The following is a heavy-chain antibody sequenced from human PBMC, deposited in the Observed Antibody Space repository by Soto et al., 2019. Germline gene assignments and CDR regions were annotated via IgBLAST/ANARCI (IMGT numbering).Heavy chain of an antibody. CDR2: IFYSGST. D-gene: IGHD5-12*01. J-gene: IGHJ4*02. V-gene: IGHV4-31*03. CDR3: ARYRRGGYEIDY. Sequence: QVQLQESGPGLVKPSQTLSLTCTVSGGSISSGGYYWSWIRQHPGKGLEWIGYIFYSGSTYYNPSLKSRVTISVDTSKNQFSLKLSSVTAADTAVYYCARYRRGGYEIDYWGQGTLVTVSS. CDR1: GGSISSGGYY.